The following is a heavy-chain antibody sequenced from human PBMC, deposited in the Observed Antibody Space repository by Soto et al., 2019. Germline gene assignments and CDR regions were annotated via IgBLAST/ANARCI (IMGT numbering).Heavy chain of an antibody. CDR3: GRRGGRQQREKRYYNVMAV. CDR2: INHSGST. CDR1: GGSFSGYY. D-gene: IGHD6-13*01. J-gene: IGHJ6*02. Sequence: SETLSLTCAVYGGSFSGYYWSWIRQAPGKGLEWIGEINHSGSTNYNPSLKSRVTISVDTSKNQFSLKLSSVSAADTAVYFGGRRGGRQQREKRYYNVMAVGAQGTTVPVS. V-gene: IGHV4-34*01.